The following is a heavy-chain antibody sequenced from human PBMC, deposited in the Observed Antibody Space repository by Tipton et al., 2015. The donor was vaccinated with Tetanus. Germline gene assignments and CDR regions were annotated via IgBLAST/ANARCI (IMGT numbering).Heavy chain of an antibody. CDR2: ISSSSRYI. CDR3: ARGTSRIVYYFDY. CDR1: GFTFSTTA. D-gene: IGHD2-21*01. J-gene: IGHJ4*02. V-gene: IGHV3-21*01. Sequence: SLRLSCAASGFTFSTTAMSWVRQAPGKGLEWVSSISSSSRYIYYADSVKGRFTISRDNAKNSLYLQMNSLRAEDTAVYYCARGTSRIVYYFDYWGQGTLVTVSS.